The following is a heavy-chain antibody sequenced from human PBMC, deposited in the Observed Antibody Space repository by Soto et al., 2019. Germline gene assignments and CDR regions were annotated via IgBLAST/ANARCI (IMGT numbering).Heavy chain of an antibody. CDR1: GRSVSSYA. V-gene: IGHV1-69*13. CDR3: ARGRGISPSYYYYGMDV. Sequence: LVKLSRKAYGRSVSSYAISWVRQAPGQGLEWMGGIIPIFGTANYAQKFQGRVTITADESTSTAYMELSSLRSEDTAVYYCARGRGISPSYYYYGMDVWGQGTTVTVSS. D-gene: IGHD3-3*01. J-gene: IGHJ6*02. CDR2: IIPIFGTA.